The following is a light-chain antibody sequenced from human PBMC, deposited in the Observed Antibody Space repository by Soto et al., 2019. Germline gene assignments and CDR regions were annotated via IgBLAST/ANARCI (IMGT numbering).Light chain of an antibody. J-gene: IGKJ4*01. CDR3: QQYNTAPMT. CDR2: GAF. Sequence: EIVMTQSPDTLSVSPGERATLSCRASQSISNNFLAWYQHKPGQAPRLLMHGAFNRASGIPDRFSGSASGTDFTLTISRLEPEDFAVYYCQQYNTAPMTFGGGTKVEIK. V-gene: IGKV3-20*01. CDR1: QSISNNF.